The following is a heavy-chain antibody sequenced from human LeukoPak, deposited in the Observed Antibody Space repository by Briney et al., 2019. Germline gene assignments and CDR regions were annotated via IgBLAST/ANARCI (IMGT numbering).Heavy chain of an antibody. D-gene: IGHD6-19*01. CDR3: ARERTPRGYSSGWYGGYDY. J-gene: IGHJ4*02. CDR2: IYTSGST. Sequence: SETLSLTCTVSGGSISSGSYYWSWIRQPAGKGLEWIGRIYTSGSTNYNPSLKSRVTMSVDTSKNQFSLKLSSVTAADTAVYYCARERTPRGYSSGWYGGYDYWGQGTLVTVSS. V-gene: IGHV4-61*02. CDR1: GGSISSGSYY.